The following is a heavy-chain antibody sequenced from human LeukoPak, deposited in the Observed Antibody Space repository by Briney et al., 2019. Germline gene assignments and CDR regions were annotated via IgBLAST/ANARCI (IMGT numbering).Heavy chain of an antibody. CDR2: IYYSGST. CDR1: GGSISSYY. Sequence: PSETLSLTCTVSGGSISSYYWSWIRQPPGKGLEWIGYIYYSGSTNYNPSLKSRVTISVDTSKNQFSLKLSSVTAADTAVYYCARHDPRDYYYYYGMDVWGQGTTVTVSS. J-gene: IGHJ6*02. V-gene: IGHV4-59*08. CDR3: ARHDPRDYYYYYGMDV.